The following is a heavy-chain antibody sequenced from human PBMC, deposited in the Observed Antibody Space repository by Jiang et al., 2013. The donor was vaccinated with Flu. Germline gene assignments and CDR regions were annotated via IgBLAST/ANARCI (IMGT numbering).Heavy chain of an antibody. D-gene: IGHD1-26*01. CDR3: AREEGATYYTFDY. CDR1: GFTFNIYA. Sequence: LEVWGGVVQSGRSLRLSCVVSGFTFNIYAMHWVRQAPGKGLEWVAVVSYDGSNKFYADSVKGRFTTSRDNSKNTLYLQMNSLRGEDTAGYFCAREEGATYYTFDYWGQGTLVTVSS. CDR2: VSYDGSNK. V-gene: IGHV3-30*04. J-gene: IGHJ4*02.